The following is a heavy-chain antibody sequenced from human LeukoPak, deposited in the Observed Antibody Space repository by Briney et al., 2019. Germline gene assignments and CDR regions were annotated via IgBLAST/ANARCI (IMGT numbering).Heavy chain of an antibody. CDR3: ARTYLDTAMVNY. D-gene: IGHD5-18*01. Sequence: GGSLRLSCAASGFTFSSYSMNWVRQAPGKGLEWVSSISSSSSYIYYADSVKGRFTISRDNAKNSLYLQMSSLRAEDTAVYYCARTYLDTAMVNYWGQGTLVTVSS. CDR1: GFTFSSYS. J-gene: IGHJ4*02. CDR2: ISSSSSYI. V-gene: IGHV3-21*01.